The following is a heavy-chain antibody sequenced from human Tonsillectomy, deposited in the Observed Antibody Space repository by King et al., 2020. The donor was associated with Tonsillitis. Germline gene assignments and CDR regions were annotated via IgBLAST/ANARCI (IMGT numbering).Heavy chain of an antibody. CDR3: ARIQWLANYYYYYMDV. D-gene: IGHD6-19*01. CDR1: SGSISSASYY. CDR2: VYYSGST. V-gene: IGHV4-39*01. Sequence: QLQESGPGLVKPSETLSLTCTVSSGSISSASYYWGWIRLPPGMGLGGIGSVYYSGSTYYKPSLKSRVTISVDTSKNQFSLKLSSVTAADTAVYYCARIQWLANYYYYYMDVWGKGTTVTVSS. J-gene: IGHJ6*03.